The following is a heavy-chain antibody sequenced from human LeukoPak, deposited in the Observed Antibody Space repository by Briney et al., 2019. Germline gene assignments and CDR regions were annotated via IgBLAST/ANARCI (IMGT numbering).Heavy chain of an antibody. D-gene: IGHD5-18*01. V-gene: IGHV1-18*01. CDR2: ISAYNGNT. Sequence: ASVKVSCKASGYTFTSYGISWVRQAPGQGLEWMGWISAYNGNTNYAQKLQGRVTMTTDTSTSTVYMELSSLRSEDTAVYYCARLDTAMVFFDYWGQGTLVTVSS. J-gene: IGHJ4*02. CDR1: GYTFTSYG. CDR3: ARLDTAMVFFDY.